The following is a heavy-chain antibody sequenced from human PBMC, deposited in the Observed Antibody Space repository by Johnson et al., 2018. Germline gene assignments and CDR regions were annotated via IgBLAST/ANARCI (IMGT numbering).Heavy chain of an antibody. D-gene: IGHD3-3*01. CDR1: GFTFSSYG. CDR3: AKDWSWTWGAFDI. J-gene: IGHJ3*02. V-gene: IGHV3-30*18. Sequence: QVQLVQSGGGVVQPGRSLRLSCAASGFTFSSYGMHWVRQAPGKGLEWVAVISYDGSNKYYADSVKGRFTIARDNSKNTMYLQMNSLRAEDTAVYYCAKDWSWTWGAFDIWGQGTMVTVSS. CDR2: ISYDGSNK.